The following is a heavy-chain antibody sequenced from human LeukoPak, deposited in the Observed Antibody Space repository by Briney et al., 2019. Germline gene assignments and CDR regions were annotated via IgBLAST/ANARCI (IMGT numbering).Heavy chain of an antibody. Sequence: GASVKVSCKASGYTFTSYAMHWVRQAPGQRLEWMGWINAGNGNTKYSQKFQSRVTITRDTSASTAYMELSSLRSEDTAVYYCARDARNYYYYYGMDVWGQGTTVTVSS. J-gene: IGHJ6*02. CDR2: INAGNGNT. CDR3: ARDARNYYYYYGMDV. V-gene: IGHV1-3*01. CDR1: GYTFTSYA.